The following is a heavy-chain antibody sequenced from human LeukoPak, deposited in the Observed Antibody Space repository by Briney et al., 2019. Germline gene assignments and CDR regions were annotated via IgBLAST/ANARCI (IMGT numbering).Heavy chain of an antibody. V-gene: IGHV3-64*01. CDR2: MSSNGGST. D-gene: IGHD1-26*01. Sequence: GGTVRLSRAACVYIFSSYIMHWVRHALGKGLEYVSAMSSNGGSTYYANSVKGRFTISRDNSKNTLYLQMGSLRAEDMAVYYCARMNSGSPFCFDYWGQGTLVTVSS. CDR1: VYIFSSYI. CDR3: ARMNSGSPFCFDY. J-gene: IGHJ4*02.